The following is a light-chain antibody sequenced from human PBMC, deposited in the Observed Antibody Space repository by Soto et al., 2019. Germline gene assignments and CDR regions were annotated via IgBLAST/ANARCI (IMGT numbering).Light chain of an antibody. CDR2: EAP. J-gene: IGKJ4*01. V-gene: IGKV3D-15*01. CDR3: QQYNKWPLT. CDR1: QSVNSN. Sequence: EVVMTQSPATLSVSPGERATLSCRASQSVNSNLAWYQLKPGQAPRLLIYEAPTRATGIPARFSGSGSGAEFTLTISSLQSEDFAVYYCQQYNKWPLTFGGGTKVEIK.